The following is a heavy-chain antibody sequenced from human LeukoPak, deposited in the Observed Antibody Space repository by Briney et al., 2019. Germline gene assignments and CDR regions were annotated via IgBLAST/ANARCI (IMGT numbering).Heavy chain of an antibody. J-gene: IGHJ4*02. CDR2: ISPSGDST. CDR1: GFTFSSSY. Sequence: GGSLRLSCAPSGFTFSSSYMHWVRQAPGKGLEYVSAISPSGDSTYYTNSVKGRFTISRDNSKNTLFLQMSSLRVEDTAVYYCVKDLYYDNSGYYSGAFDYWGQGTLVTVSS. CDR3: VKDLYYDNSGYYSGAFDY. V-gene: IGHV3-64*01. D-gene: IGHD3-22*01.